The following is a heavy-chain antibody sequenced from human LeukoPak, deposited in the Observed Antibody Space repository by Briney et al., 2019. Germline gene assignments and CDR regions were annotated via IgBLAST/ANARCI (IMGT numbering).Heavy chain of an antibody. CDR1: GFTFSSYE. D-gene: IGHD1-7*01. J-gene: IGHJ4*02. CDR3: ARGPRDWNYDY. CDR2: ITSSGSTI. V-gene: IGHV3-48*03. Sequence: GGSLRLSCAASGFTFSSYEMNWVRQAPGKGLEWVSYITSSGSTIYYADSVKGRFTISRDNAKNSLYLQMNSLRAEDTAVYYCARGPRDWNYDYWGQGTLVTVSS.